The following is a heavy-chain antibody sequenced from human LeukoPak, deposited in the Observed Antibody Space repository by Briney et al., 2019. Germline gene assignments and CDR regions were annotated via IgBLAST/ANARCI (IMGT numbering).Heavy chain of an antibody. CDR1: GFMFSNYG. CDR3: AKDLDTRSRLFDY. V-gene: IGHV3-30*02. CDR2: IRYDGSNK. J-gene: IGHJ4*02. Sequence: GGSLRLSCAASGFMFSNYGMHWVRQAPGKGLERVAFIRYDGSNKYYADSVKGRFTISRDNSKNTLYLQMNSLRAEDTAVYYCAKDLDTRSRLFDYWGQGTLVTVSS. D-gene: IGHD6-25*01.